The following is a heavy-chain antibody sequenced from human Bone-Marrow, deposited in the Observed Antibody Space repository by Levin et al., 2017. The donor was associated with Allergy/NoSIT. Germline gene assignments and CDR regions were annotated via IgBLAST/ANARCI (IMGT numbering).Heavy chain of an antibody. D-gene: IGHD6-13*01. CDR1: GFNFSDFY. CDR3: GRTWVGIATGGFDYYFDF. V-gene: IGHV3-11*01. CDR2: ISGSGNTI. J-gene: IGHJ4*02. Sequence: GESLKISCAASGFNFSDFYMSWIRQAPGKGLEWISYISGSGNTIYNADSVKGRFTISRDNAKNSLHLQMNSLRADDTAVYYCGRTWVGIATGGFDYYFDFWGQGTLVTVSS.